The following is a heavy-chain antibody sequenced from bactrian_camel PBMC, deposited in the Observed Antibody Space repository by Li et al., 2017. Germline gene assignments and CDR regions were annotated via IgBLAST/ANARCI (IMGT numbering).Heavy chain of an antibody. CDR2: ISTPSGTT. CDR3: AARRFGACGLADWSEAGPYTD. J-gene: IGHJ4*01. V-gene: IGHV3S66*01. Sequence: VQLVESGGGSVQAGGSMTLSCAVSGYTYNTMCIGWFCQAPGREREGVACISTPSGTTYYADFVQGRFVISHSSAKSTITVCLRMNSVKPEDTAVYYCAARRFGACGLADWSEAGPYTDWGQGTQVTVS. CDR1: GYTYNTMC. D-gene: IGHD1*01.